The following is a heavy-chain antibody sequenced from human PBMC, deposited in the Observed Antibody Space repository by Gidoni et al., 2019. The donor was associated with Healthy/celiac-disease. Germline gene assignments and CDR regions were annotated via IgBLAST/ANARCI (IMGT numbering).Heavy chain of an antibody. CDR2: SSSNGGST. J-gene: IGHJ4*02. V-gene: IGHV3-64D*09. Sequence: EVQLVESGGGLVQPGGSLRLSCSASGFTCSSYAMHWVRQAPGKGLEYVSASSSNGGSTYYADSVKGRFTISRDNSKNTLYLQMSSLRAEDTAVYYCVKDSFRNGNIAAAGEGYWGQGTLVTVSS. D-gene: IGHD6-13*01. CDR3: VKDSFRNGNIAAAGEGY. CDR1: GFTCSSYA.